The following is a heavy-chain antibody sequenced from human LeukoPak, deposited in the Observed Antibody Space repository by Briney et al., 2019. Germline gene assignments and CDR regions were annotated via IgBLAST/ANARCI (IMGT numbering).Heavy chain of an antibody. V-gene: IGHV1-8*03. J-gene: IGHJ4*02. CDR3: ARGTKGAGSGSYYKFDY. CDR2: MNPNSGNT. CDR1: GYAFTGYY. Sequence: ASVKVSCKASGYAFTGYYMHWVRQAPGQGLEWMGWMNPNSGNTGYAQKFQGRVTITRNTSISTAYMELSSLRSEDTAVYYCARGTKGAGSGSYYKFDYWGQGTLVTVSS. D-gene: IGHD3-10*01.